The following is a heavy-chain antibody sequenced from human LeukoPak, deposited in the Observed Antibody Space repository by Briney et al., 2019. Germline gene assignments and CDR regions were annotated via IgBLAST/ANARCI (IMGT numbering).Heavy chain of an antibody. CDR3: ARGIRGYSYGYYYYYYYMDV. CDR1: GFTFSSYW. D-gene: IGHD5-18*01. CDR2: IKQDGSEK. Sequence: GGSLRLSCAASGFTFSSYWMSWVRQAPGKGLEWVANIKQDGSEKYYVDSVKGRFTISRDNAKNSLYLQMNSLRAEDTAVYYCARGIRGYSYGYYYYYYYMDVWGKGTTVTVSS. V-gene: IGHV3-7*01. J-gene: IGHJ6*03.